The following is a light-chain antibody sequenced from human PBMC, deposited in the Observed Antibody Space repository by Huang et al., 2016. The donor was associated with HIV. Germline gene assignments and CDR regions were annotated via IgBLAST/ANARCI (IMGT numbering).Light chain of an antibody. V-gene: IGKV3-15*01. CDR2: DTS. CDR3: QQYNYWPPYT. CDR1: QSVSRH. Sequence: EIVMTQSPATLSVSPGERATLSCRASQSVSRHLAWYQQKPGQAPRLLIYDTSTRATGSPARFSGSGSGTEVTLTISSLQSEDFAVYFCQQYNYWPPYTFGQGTKVEIK. J-gene: IGKJ2*01.